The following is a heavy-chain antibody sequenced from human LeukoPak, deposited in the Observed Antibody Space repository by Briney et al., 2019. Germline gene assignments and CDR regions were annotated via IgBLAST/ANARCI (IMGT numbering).Heavy chain of an antibody. D-gene: IGHD2-21*02. V-gene: IGHV5-51*01. J-gene: IGHJ3*02. CDR3: ASPGPVVTAYDAFDI. Sequence: GESLKISCKGSGYSFTSYWIGWVRQMPGKGLEWMGIIYPGDSDTRYSPSFQGQVTISADKSISTAYLQWSSLKASDTAMYYCASPGPVVTAYDAFDIWGQGTMVTVSS. CDR2: IYPGDSDT. CDR1: GYSFTSYW.